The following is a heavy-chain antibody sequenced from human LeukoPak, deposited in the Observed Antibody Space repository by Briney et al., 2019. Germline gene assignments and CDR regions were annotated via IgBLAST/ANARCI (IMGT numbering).Heavy chain of an antibody. CDR3: ARDPGPYGVLSSAFDY. D-gene: IGHD4-17*01. Sequence: GGSLRLSCAASGFTVSSNYMSWVRQAPGKGLEWVSVIYNGGSTYYADSVKGRFTISRDNSKNTLYLQMKSLKAEDTAVYYCARDPGPYGVLSSAFDYWGQGTLVTVSS. CDR1: GFTVSSNY. J-gene: IGHJ4*02. V-gene: IGHV3-53*01. CDR2: IYNGGST.